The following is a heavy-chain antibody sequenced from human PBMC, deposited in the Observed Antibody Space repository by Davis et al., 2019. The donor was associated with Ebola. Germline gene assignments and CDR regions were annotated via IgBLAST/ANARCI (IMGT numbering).Heavy chain of an antibody. J-gene: IGHJ5*02. CDR1: GFTFSNYW. CDR2: VYGDGRIT. D-gene: IGHD4-17*01. V-gene: IGHV3-74*01. Sequence: GGSLRLSCAVSGFTFSNYWMHWVRQAPGKGLVWVSRVYGDGRITNYADSVKGRFTISRDNARNTLFLQMTSLRVEDSGVYHCARVTTDYFDPWGQGTLVTVSS. CDR3: ARVTTDYFDP.